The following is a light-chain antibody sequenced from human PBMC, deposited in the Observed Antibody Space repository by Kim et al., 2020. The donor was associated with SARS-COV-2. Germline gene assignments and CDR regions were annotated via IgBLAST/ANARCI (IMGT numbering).Light chain of an antibody. Sequence: VSPGERATFSCRASQSVSSNLAWYQQKPGQAPRLLIYAASIRVSGVPARFSGSGSGTEFTLTISSLQSEDFAVYYCQQYNNWPPLTFGGGTKVEIK. CDR2: AAS. CDR1: QSVSSN. CDR3: QQYNNWPPLT. V-gene: IGKV3-15*01. J-gene: IGKJ4*01.